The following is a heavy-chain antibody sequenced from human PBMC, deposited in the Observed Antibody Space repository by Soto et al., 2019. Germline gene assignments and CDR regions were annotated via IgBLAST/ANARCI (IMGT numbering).Heavy chain of an antibody. D-gene: IGHD6-13*01. CDR3: ARKRKLAAAGINYPENWFDP. CDR1: GYTFTSYD. CDR2: MNPNSGST. J-gene: IGHJ5*02. V-gene: IGHV1-8*01. Sequence: VKVSCKASGYTFTSYDINWVRQATGQGLEWMGWMNPNSGSTGYAQKFQGRVTMTRNTSISTAYMELSSLRSEDTAVYYCARKRKLAAAGINYPENWFDPWGQGTLVTVSS.